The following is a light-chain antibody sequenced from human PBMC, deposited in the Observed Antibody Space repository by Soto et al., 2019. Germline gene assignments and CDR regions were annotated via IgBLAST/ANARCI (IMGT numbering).Light chain of an antibody. CDR2: AAS. J-gene: IGKJ4*01. CDR3: QQTTSFPLT. Sequence: DIQVTQSPSSVSASVGDRVTITCRASQGITSWLAWYQQKPGRAPKLLIYAASSLQSGVPSRFSCGGSGTDFTLTIGSLQPEDFATYYCQQTTSFPLTFGGGTKVEIK. CDR1: QGITSW. V-gene: IGKV1-12*01.